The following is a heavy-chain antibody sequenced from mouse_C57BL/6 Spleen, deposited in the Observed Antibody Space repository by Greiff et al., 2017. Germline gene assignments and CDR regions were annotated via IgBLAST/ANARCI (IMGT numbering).Heavy chain of an antibody. J-gene: IGHJ4*01. CDR3: ARVRENYYAMDY. V-gene: IGHV3-6*01. CDR1: GYSITSGYY. CDR2: ISYDGSN. Sequence: EVKLQESGPGLVKPSQSLSLTCSVTGYSITSGYYWNWIRQFPGNKLEWMGYISYDGSNNYNPSLKNRISITRDTSKNQFFLKLNSVTTEDTATYYCARVRENYYAMDYWGQGTSVTVSS.